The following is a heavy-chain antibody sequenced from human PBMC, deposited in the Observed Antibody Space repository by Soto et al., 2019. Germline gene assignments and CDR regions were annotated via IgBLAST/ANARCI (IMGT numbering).Heavy chain of an antibody. CDR1: GGTFSSYA. Sequence: QVQLVQSGAEVKKPGSSVKVSCKASGGTFSSYAISWVRQAPGQGLEWMGGIIPIFGTANYAQKFQGRVTITADEATSTAYMELSSLRSEDTAVYYCARVSGSSITMLVVVSKAPNDAFDIWGQGTMVTVSS. V-gene: IGHV1-69*12. J-gene: IGHJ3*02. D-gene: IGHD3-22*01. CDR2: IIPIFGTA. CDR3: ARVSGSSITMLVVVSKAPNDAFDI.